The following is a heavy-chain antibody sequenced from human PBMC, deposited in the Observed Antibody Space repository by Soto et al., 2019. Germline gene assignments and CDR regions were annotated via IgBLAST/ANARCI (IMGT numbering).Heavy chain of an antibody. V-gene: IGHV4-59*01. CDR2: IYYSGST. CDR3: ARDLSSGERAARPGLGYYYYYMDV. CDR1: GGYISSYY. J-gene: IGHJ6*03. D-gene: IGHD6-6*01. Sequence: PSETLSLTCTVSGGYISSYYWSWIRQPPGKGLEWIGFIYYSGSTNYNPSLKSRVTISVDTSKNRFSLKLSSVTAADTAVYYCARDLSSGERAARPGLGYYYYYMDVWGKGTTVTVSS.